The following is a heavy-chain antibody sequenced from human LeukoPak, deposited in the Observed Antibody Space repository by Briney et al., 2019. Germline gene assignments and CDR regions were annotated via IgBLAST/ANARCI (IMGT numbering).Heavy chain of an antibody. V-gene: IGHV1-2*02. CDR3: ARGFDWLEYHFDY. D-gene: IGHD3-9*01. J-gene: IGHJ4*02. CDR1: GYPFTGYY. Sequence: ASVKVSCKASGYPFTGYYIHWMRQAPGQGLEWMGWINPNTGGTNYAQKFQGRVTMTRDTSISTAYMEVNRLRSDDTALYYCARGFDWLEYHFDYWGQGTLATVSS. CDR2: INPNTGGT.